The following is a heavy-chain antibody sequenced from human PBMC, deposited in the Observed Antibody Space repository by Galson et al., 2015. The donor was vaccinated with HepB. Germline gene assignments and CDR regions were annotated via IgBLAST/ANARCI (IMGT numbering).Heavy chain of an antibody. CDR2: IKSKTDGGTT. D-gene: IGHD2-2*01. CDR3: TTKNLPAATDY. Sequence: SLRLSCAASGFIFSNAWMIWVRQAPGKGLEWVGRIKSKTDGGTTDYAAPVKGRFTFSRDDSENTLYLQMNSLKTDDTAVYYCTTKNLPAATDYWGQGTLVTVSS. CDR1: GFIFSNAW. J-gene: IGHJ4*02. V-gene: IGHV3-15*01.